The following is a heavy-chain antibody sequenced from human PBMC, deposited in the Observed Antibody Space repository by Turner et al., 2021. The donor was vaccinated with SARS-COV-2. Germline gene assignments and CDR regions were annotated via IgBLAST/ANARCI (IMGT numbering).Heavy chain of an antibody. Sequence: EVQLVEYGGDLVQPGGSLSLSCAASGFTFSSYSMNWVRQAPGKGLEWVSYISTTSNTIYYADSVRGRFTISRDNAKNSLYLQMNSLRAEDTAVYYCARERGFGMDVWGQGTTVTVSS. CDR1: GFTFSSYS. V-gene: IGHV3-48*01. CDR2: ISTTSNTI. J-gene: IGHJ6*02. CDR3: ARERGFGMDV. D-gene: IGHD3-10*01.